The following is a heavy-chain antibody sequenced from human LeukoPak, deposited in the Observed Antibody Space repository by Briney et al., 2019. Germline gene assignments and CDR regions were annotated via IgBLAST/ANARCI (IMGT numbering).Heavy chain of an antibody. Sequence: GGSLRLSCAASGFNFITYGMNWVRQAPGKGLEWVAFIRYDGNNQYYADSVKGRVTISRDDPKNTLYLEMNSLRPEDTAVYLCARDHWSFGVTIDAFDIWGQGTMVTVSS. D-gene: IGHD3-3*01. CDR2: IRYDGNNQ. CDR3: ARDHWSFGVTIDAFDI. J-gene: IGHJ3*02. CDR1: GFNFITYG. V-gene: IGHV3-30*02.